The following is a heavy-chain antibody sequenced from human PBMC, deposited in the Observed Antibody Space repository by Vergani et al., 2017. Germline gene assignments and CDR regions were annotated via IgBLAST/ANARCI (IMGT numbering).Heavy chain of an antibody. CDR3: AKKPLGGDPFDY. V-gene: IGHV3-23*01. D-gene: IGHD2-21*02. CDR2: ISGSGDST. CDR1: GFTFSSYA. Sequence: EVQLLESGGGLVQIGGSLRLSCAASGFTFSSYAMSWVRQAPGKGLEWVSGISGSGDSTYYADSVKGRVTISRDSSKNMVYLQRNSLRAEDTAIYYCAKKPLGGDPFDYWGQGTLVTVSS. J-gene: IGHJ4*02.